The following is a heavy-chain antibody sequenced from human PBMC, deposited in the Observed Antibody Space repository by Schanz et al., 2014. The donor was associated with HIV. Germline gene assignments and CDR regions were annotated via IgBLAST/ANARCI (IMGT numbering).Heavy chain of an antibody. CDR1: GFTFSDYA. CDR2: ISGSRGDST. D-gene: IGHD3-16*01. V-gene: IGHV3-23*01. J-gene: IGHJ3*02. Sequence: EVQLLESGGGSVQPGGSLRLSCAASGFTFSDYAMTWVRQAPGKGLEWVSAISGSRGDSTYYSDSVKGRFSISRDNSKNTLYLQMNTLRVEDTALYYCAKEMVSRYYGDAFNIWGQGTMVTVSS. CDR3: AKEMVSRYYGDAFNI.